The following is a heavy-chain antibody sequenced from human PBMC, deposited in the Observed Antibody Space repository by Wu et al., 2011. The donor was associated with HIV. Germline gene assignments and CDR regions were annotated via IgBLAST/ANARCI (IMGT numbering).Heavy chain of an antibody. CDR3: ARVRSGSYPGVEAFDT. CDR2: INPNSGGT. CDR1: GYTFSDYY. J-gene: IGHJ3*02. V-gene: IGHV1-2*02. Sequence: GREVKTRRASVESLKASGYTFSDYYMHWVRQAPGQGLEWMGWINPNSGGTNYAQKFQGRVTMTRDTSISTAYMELSRLRSDDTAVYYCARVRSGSYPGVEAFDTWGQGTMVTVSS. D-gene: IGHD1-26*01.